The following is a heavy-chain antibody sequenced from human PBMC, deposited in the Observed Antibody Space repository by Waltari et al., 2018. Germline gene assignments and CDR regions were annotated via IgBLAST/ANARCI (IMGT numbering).Heavy chain of an antibody. CDR2: INHSGST. Sequence: QVQLQQWGAGLLKHSETLSLTCAVHGGSFRGYYWSWIRQPPGKGLEWIGEINHSGSTNYNPSLKSRVTISVDTSKNQFSLKLSSVTAADTAVYYCARSEDTAMVTAFDYWGQGTLVTVSS. J-gene: IGHJ4*02. CDR1: GGSFRGYY. D-gene: IGHD5-18*01. CDR3: ARSEDTAMVTAFDY. V-gene: IGHV4-34*01.